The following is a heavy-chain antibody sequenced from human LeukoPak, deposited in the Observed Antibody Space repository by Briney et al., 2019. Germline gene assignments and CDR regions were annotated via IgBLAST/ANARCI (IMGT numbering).Heavy chain of an antibody. CDR2: INHSGST. CDR3: AVGYYFDY. CDR1: GGSFSGYY. J-gene: IGHJ4*02. Sequence: PETLSLTCAVYGGSFSGYYWSWIRQPPGKGLEWIGEINHSGSTNYNPSLKSRVTISVDTSKNQFSLKLSSVTAADTAVYYCAVGYYFDYWGQGTLVTVSS. V-gene: IGHV4-34*01. D-gene: IGHD1-26*01.